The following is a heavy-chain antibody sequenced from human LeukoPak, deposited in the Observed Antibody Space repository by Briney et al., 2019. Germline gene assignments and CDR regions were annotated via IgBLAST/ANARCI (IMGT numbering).Heavy chain of an antibody. CDR3: ARGQEQFSSPWQWGPRRKNFYYYGMDV. V-gene: IGHV3-66*01. J-gene: IGHJ6*02. D-gene: IGHD6-19*01. Sequence: GGSLRLSCAASGFTVSSSSMNWVRLGPGKGLEWVSVISSEGNTYYADSVKGRFTIPRDNSRNTLSLQMHGLSADDTAVYYCARGQEQFSSPWQWGPRRKNFYYYGMDVWGQGTTVTVSS. CDR2: ISSEGNT. CDR1: GFTVSSSS.